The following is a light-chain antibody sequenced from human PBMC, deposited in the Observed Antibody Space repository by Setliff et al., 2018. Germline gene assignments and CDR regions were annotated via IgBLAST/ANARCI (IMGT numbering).Light chain of an antibody. CDR3: CSYAGGSTYV. J-gene: IGLJ1*01. V-gene: IGLV2-23*02. CDR2: DVS. Sequence: QSVLTQPASVSGSPGQSVTISCTGTNNDVGAYNYVSWYQQHPGKASKFMIYDVSKRSPGASDRFSGSKSGNTASLTISGLQAEDEADYYCCSYAGGSTYVFGTGTKVTVL. CDR1: NNDVGAYNY.